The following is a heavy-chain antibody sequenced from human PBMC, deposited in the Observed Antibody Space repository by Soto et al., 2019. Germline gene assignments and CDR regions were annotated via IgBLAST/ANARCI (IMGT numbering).Heavy chain of an antibody. Sequence: GGSLRLSCAASGFTFSSHWMHWVRQLPGEGLVWVSRINNDGSITTYADSLKGRFTISRDNARNILYLQMNNLRAEDTAVYYCGRAGPVTCTSMSCLAHSPDVWGKGTTVTVSS. V-gene: IGHV3-74*01. D-gene: IGHD2-2*01. CDR2: INNDGSIT. CDR1: GFTFSSHW. CDR3: GRAGPVTCTSMSCLAHSPDV. J-gene: IGHJ6*04.